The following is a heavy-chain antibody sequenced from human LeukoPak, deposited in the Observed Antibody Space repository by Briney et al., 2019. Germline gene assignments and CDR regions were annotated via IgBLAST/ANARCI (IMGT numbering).Heavy chain of an antibody. Sequence: SQTLSLTCAISGDSVSSNSVTWNWIRQPPSRGLEWLGRTYYRSTWYNDYAVSVRGRITVNPDTSKNQFSLHLNSVTPEDTAVYYCARRLTQYDCFDPWGQGILVTVSS. J-gene: IGHJ5*02. CDR3: ARRLTQYDCFDP. CDR1: GDSVSSNSVT. CDR2: TYYRSTWYN. D-gene: IGHD2-2*01. V-gene: IGHV6-1*01.